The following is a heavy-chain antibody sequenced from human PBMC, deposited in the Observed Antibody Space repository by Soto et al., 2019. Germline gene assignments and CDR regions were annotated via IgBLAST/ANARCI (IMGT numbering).Heavy chain of an antibody. CDR2: IFPTDSTT. Sequence: LGESLKISCTGSGYTFPSFWLGWVRQMPGEGLEWMGIIFPTDSTTIYSPSFQGRVTISADKSISTAYVQWSSLKASDGAMYYCVRAVVGYCSSASCPGDYWGQGTLVTVSS. CDR1: GYTFPSFW. J-gene: IGHJ4*02. V-gene: IGHV5-51*01. D-gene: IGHD2-2*01. CDR3: VRAVVGYCSSASCPGDY.